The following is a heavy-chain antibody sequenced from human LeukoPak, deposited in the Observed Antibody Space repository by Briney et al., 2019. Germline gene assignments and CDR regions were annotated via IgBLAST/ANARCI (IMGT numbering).Heavy chain of an antibody. J-gene: IGHJ4*02. D-gene: IGHD2-2*01. V-gene: IGHV3-23*01. CDR1: GFTFTSYA. CDR3: AKDATPSEYQLLSDY. Sequence: GGSLRLSCAASGFTFTSYAMSWVRQAPGKGLEWVSAISGSGGSTYYADSVKGRFTISRDNSKNTLCLQMNSLRAEDTAVYYCAKDATPSEYQLLSDYWGQGTLVTVSS. CDR2: ISGSGGST.